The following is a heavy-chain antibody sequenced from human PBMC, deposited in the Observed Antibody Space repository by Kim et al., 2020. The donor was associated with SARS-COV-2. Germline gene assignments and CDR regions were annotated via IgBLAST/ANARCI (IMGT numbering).Heavy chain of an antibody. J-gene: IGHJ3*02. CDR2: IYYSGST. CDR1: GGSISSSSYY. D-gene: IGHD1-26*01. V-gene: IGHV4-39*01. CDR3: ARHGATNYAFDI. Sequence: SETLSLTRTVSGGSISSSSYYWGWIRQPPGKGLEWIGSIYYSGSTYYNPSLKSRVTISVDTSKNQFSLKLSSVTAADTAVYYCARHGATNYAFDIWGQGT.